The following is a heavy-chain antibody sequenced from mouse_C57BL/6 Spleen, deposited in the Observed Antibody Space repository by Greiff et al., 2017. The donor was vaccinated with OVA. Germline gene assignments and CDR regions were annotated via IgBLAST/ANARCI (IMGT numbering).Heavy chain of an antibody. CDR3: ARGGNYLFGY. CDR1: GYTFTSYW. CDR2: IDPSDSYT. V-gene: IGHV1-69*01. D-gene: IGHD2-1*01. Sequence: VQLQQPGAELVMPGASVKLSCKASGYTFTSYWMHRVKQRPGQGLEWIGEIDPSDSYTNYNQKFKGKSTLTVDKSSSTAYMQLSSLTSEDSAVYYCARGGNYLFGYWGQGTTLTVSS. J-gene: IGHJ2*01.